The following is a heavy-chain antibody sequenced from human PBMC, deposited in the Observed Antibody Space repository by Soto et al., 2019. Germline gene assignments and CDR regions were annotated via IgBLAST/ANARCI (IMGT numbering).Heavy chain of an antibody. J-gene: IGHJ4*02. CDR2: VSGNGGTT. CDR1: GFPFGSHA. V-gene: IGHV3-23*01. CDR3: AKGKAHTLFGVDTLFDY. Sequence: PGVSLRLSCAASGFPFGSHAMSWVRQAPGKGLEWVSLVSGNGGTTNYADSVKGRFTISRDNSQKTLYLQMNSLRAEDTAIYYCAKGKAHTLFGVDTLFDYWGQGTLVTVSS. D-gene: IGHD3-3*01.